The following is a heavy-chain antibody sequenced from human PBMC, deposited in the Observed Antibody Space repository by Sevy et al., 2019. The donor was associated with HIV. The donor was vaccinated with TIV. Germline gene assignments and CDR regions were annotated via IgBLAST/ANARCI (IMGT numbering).Heavy chain of an antibody. D-gene: IGHD3-10*01. Sequence: GGSLRLSCAASGFTFSSYAMHWVRQAPGKGLEWVAVISYDGSNKYYADSVKGRFTISRDNSKNTLYLQMNSLSAEDTAVYYCARARFGELLSDDAFDIWGQGTMVTVSS. CDR2: ISYDGSNK. J-gene: IGHJ3*02. V-gene: IGHV3-30-3*01. CDR3: ARARFGELLSDDAFDI. CDR1: GFTFSSYA.